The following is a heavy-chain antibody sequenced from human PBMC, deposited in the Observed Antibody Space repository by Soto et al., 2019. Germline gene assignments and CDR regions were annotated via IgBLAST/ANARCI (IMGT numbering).Heavy chain of an antibody. CDR3: ARLSLRFLEWSDPYYFDY. D-gene: IGHD3-3*01. CDR2: IYYSGST. Sequence: SETLSLTCTVSGVSISSSSYYWGWIRQPPGKGLEWIGSIYYSGSTYYNPSLKSRVTISVDTSKNQFSLKLSSVTAADTAVYYCARLSLRFLEWSDPYYFDYWGQGTLVTVSS. J-gene: IGHJ4*02. CDR1: GVSISSSSYY. V-gene: IGHV4-39*01.